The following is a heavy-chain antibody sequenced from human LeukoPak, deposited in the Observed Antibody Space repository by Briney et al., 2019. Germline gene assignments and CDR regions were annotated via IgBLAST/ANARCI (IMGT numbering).Heavy chain of an antibody. CDR2: INSDGSST. CDR3: AKEGRSTTPGY. V-gene: IGHV3-74*01. J-gene: IGHJ4*02. D-gene: IGHD6-13*01. CDR1: GFTFSSYW. Sequence: QPGGSLRLSCAASGFTFSSYWMHWVRQAPGKGLVWVSRINSDGSSTSYADSVKGRFTISRDNTKNSLYLQMNSLRAEDTAVYFCAKEGRSTTPGYWGQGTLVTVSS.